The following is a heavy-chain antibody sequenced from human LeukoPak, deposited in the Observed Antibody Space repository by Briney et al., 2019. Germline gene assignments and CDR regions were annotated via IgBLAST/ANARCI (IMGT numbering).Heavy chain of an antibody. D-gene: IGHD2-21*02. CDR2: ISAYNGNT. CDR3: ATSPVAYCGGDCYN. CDR1: GYTFTSYG. V-gene: IGHV1-18*01. J-gene: IGHJ4*02. Sequence: GASVKVSCKASGYTFTSYGISWVRQAPGQGLEWMGWISAYNGNTNYAQKLQGRVTMTTDTSTSTAYMELRSLRSEDTAVYYCATSPVAYCGGDCYNWGQGTLVTVSS.